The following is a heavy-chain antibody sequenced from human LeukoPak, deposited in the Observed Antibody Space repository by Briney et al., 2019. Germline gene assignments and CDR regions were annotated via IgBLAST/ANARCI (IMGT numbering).Heavy chain of an antibody. CDR1: GFTFSDYY. D-gene: IGHD6-19*01. CDR2: ISSSGSTI. CDR3: ARDRGSSGWFRRGDWFDS. Sequence: PGGSLRLSCAASGFTFSDYYMSWIRQAPGKGLEWVSYISSSGSTIYYADSVKGRFTISRDNAKNSLYLQMNSLRAEDTAVYYCARDRGSSGWFRRGDWFDSWGQGTLVTVSS. J-gene: IGHJ5*01. V-gene: IGHV3-11*01.